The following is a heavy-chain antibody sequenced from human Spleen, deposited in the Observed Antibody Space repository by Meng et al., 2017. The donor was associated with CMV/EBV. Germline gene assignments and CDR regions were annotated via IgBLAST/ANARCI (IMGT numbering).Heavy chain of an antibody. CDR2: IYSGGSTT. CDR1: GFTFTSYA. Sequence: GESLKISCAASGFTFTSYAMSWVRQAPGKGLEWVSVIYSGGSTTYYADSVNGRFTISRDNSKNTVYLQMNSLRADDTAVYYCAKALQWLFSPYYNHGMDVWGQGTTVTV. CDR3: AKALQWLFSPYYNHGMDV. J-gene: IGHJ6*02. D-gene: IGHD6-19*01. V-gene: IGHV3-23*03.